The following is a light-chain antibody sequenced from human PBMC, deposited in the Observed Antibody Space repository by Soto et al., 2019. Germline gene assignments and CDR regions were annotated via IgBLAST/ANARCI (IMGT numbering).Light chain of an antibody. CDR3: TSYSSTNTFYV. Sequence: QSALTQPASVSGSPGQSITISCSGISPDFGVSWYQHFPGKAPKLLIFEVSNRPSGVSTRFSGSKSGNMAFLTISGLQADDEADYYCTSYSSTNTFYVFGPGTKLTVL. J-gene: IGLJ1*01. CDR2: EVS. CDR1: SPDFG. V-gene: IGLV2-14*01.